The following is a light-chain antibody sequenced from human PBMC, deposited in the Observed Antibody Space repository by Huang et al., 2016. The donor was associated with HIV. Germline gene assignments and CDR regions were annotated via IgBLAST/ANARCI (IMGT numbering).Light chain of an antibody. J-gene: IGKJ3*01. CDR1: QNIDNF. CDR2: AAS. V-gene: IGKV1-39*01. CDR3: QQSYSTLLT. Sequence: DIQMTQSPSSLSASVGDRVTINCRATQNIDNFLNWYQQRPGKAPKLLIFAASTLQSGVTSRFSGSGSGTDFTLTISSLQPDDFATYYCQQSYSTLLTFGPGTKVDI.